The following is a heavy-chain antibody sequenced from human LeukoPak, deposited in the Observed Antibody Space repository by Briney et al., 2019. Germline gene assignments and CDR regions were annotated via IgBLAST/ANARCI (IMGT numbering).Heavy chain of an antibody. CDR3: VRTPPNWGADF. D-gene: IGHD7-27*01. J-gene: IGHJ4*02. Sequence: SVKVSCKASGGTFSSYVISWVRQAPGQGLEWMGGIIPIFGTANYAQKFQGRVTMTRDTSTGTAYLELSSLRSEDSAVYYCVRTPPNWGADFWGQGTLVTVSS. V-gene: IGHV1-69*05. CDR2: IIPIFGTA. CDR1: GGTFSSYV.